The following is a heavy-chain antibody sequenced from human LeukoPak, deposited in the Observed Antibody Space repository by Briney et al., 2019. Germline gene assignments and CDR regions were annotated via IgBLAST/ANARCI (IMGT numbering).Heavy chain of an antibody. Sequence: GGSLRLSCAASGFTVSRKCMRWVRQAPGKGLEWASVIYSCGSTYYADSVKGRFTISRDNSKNTLYLQMNSLKTEDTAVYYCTTDLDFWSVLQGYWGQGTLVTVSS. CDR1: GFTVSRKC. CDR2: IYSCGST. V-gene: IGHV3-66*01. CDR3: TTDLDFWSVLQGY. D-gene: IGHD3-3*01. J-gene: IGHJ4*02.